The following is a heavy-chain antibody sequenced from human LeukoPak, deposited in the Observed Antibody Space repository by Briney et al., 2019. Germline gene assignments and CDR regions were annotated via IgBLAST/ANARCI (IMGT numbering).Heavy chain of an antibody. V-gene: IGHV4-39*01. CDR2: IYYSGTT. CDR3: ASLNSGHGGHRFDP. CDR1: GGSISSSLYF. Sequence: KPSETLSLTCIVSGGSISSSLYFWAWIRQAPGKGLEWTGSIYYSGTTYYNPSLKSRVTISVDTSKNQFSLKLSSVTAADTAIYYCASLNSGHGGHRFDPWGQGTLVTVSS. J-gene: IGHJ5*02. D-gene: IGHD5-12*01.